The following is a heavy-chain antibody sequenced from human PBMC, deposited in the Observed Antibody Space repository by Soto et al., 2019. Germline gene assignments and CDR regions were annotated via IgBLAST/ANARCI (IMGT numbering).Heavy chain of an antibody. CDR2: INHSGST. D-gene: IGHD2-2*01. CDR1: GASICAYY. V-gene: IGHV4-34*01. Sequence: SETLSLTCTVSGASICAYYWNWIRQSPGEGLEWIGEINHSGSTNYNPSLKSRVTISVDTSKNQFSLKLSSVTAADTAVYYCARGPPRGYCSSTSCYPKNNWFDPWGQGTLVTVSS. CDR3: ARGPPRGYCSSTSCYPKNNWFDP. J-gene: IGHJ5*02.